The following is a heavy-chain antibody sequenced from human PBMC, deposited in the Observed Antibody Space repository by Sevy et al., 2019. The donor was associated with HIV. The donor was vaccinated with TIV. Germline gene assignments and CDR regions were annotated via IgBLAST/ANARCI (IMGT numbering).Heavy chain of an antibody. V-gene: IGHV3-23*01. Sequence: GGSLSLSCPASGFTFGSYSISGVRQLQGRGLDWVPTLPFGGVELTYATPVKGRLTISRDNSKSSVYLQMNNLRPEDTAVYYCAREGCTKPHDYWGQGTLVTVSS. CDR1: GFTFGSYS. CDR3: AREGCTKPHDY. J-gene: IGHJ4*02. D-gene: IGHD2-8*01. CDR2: LPFGGVEL.